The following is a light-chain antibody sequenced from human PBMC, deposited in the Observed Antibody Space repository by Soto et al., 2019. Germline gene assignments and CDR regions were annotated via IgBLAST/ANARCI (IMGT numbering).Light chain of an antibody. CDR3: CSYAGSSTDVV. CDR2: EGS. CDR1: SSDVGSYNL. J-gene: IGLJ2*01. Sequence: QSALTQPASVSGSPGQSITISCTGTSSDVGSYNLVSWYQQHPGKAPKLMIYEGSKRPSGVSNRFSGSKSGNTASLTISGXXAXXXXXXXCCSYAGSSTDVVFGGGTKLTVL. V-gene: IGLV2-23*01.